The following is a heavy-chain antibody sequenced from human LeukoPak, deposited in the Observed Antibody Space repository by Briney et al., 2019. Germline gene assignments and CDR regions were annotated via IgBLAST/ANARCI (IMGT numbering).Heavy chain of an antibody. J-gene: IGHJ5*02. CDR2: IYTSGST. Sequence: SETLSLTCTVSGCSISSYYWSWIRQPAGKGLEWIGRIYTSGSTNYNPSLKSRVTMSVDTSKNQFSLKLSSVTAADTAVYYCARGRGSYYFSWFDPWGQGTLVTVSS. V-gene: IGHV4-4*07. CDR1: GCSISSYY. CDR3: ARGRGSYYFSWFDP. D-gene: IGHD1-26*01.